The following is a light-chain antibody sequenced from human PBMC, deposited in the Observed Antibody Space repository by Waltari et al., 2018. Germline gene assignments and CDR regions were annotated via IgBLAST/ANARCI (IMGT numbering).Light chain of an antibody. V-gene: IGKV3-20*01. J-gene: IGKJ1*01. CDR2: AAS. CDR1: QTVSSAKY. Sequence: EIVLTQSPGTLSLSPGERATLSCRASQTVSSAKYVAWYQQKAGQAPRLLIYAASSRAAGIPDRFSGSGSGTDFTLTISRLEAEDFAVYYCQHYGSSLWTFGQGTQVE. CDR3: QHYGSSLWT.